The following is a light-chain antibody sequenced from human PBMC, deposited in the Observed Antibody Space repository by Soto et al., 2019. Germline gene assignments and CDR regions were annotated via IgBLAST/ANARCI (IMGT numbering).Light chain of an antibody. CDR3: QQYYSTPLP. Sequence: DIVMTQSPDSLAVSLGERATINCKSSQSLLYSSNNKDYLAWYQQKPGQPPKLLIYWASTRESGVPDRFSGSGSGTDFTLTISSLQAEDGAIYYCQQYYSTPLPFGGGTKVEIK. J-gene: IGKJ4*01. CDR1: QSLLYSSNNKDY. V-gene: IGKV4-1*01. CDR2: WAS.